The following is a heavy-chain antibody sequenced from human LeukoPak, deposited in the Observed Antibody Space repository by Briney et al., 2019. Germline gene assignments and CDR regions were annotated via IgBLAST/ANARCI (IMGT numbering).Heavy chain of an antibody. CDR2: ISGNGNTI. D-gene: IGHD3-22*01. J-gene: IGHJ4*02. CDR1: GFTFSDYY. Sequence: PGGSLRLSCAASGFTFSDYYMSWIRQAPGKGLEWVSYISGNGNTIYYADSVRGRFTISRDNARNSLYLRMNSLRAEDTAIYYCVRDSMIVVEKQFDYWGQGTRVTVSS. V-gene: IGHV3-11*04. CDR3: VRDSMIVVEKQFDY.